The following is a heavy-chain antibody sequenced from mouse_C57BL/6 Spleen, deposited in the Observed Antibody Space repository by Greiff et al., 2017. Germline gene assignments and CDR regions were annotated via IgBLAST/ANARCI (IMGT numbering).Heavy chain of an antibody. J-gene: IGHJ4*01. Sequence: QVQLQQSGPGLVQPSQSLSITCTASGFSLTSYGVHWVRQSPGQGLEWLGVIWSGGSTDYNAAFISRLSISKDNSKSQVFFRMNSLQADDTAIYYCARKRYGPYAMDGWGQGTSVTVSS. D-gene: IGHD2-10*02. CDR3: ARKRYGPYAMDG. CDR2: IWSGGST. CDR1: GFSLTSYG. V-gene: IGHV2-2*01.